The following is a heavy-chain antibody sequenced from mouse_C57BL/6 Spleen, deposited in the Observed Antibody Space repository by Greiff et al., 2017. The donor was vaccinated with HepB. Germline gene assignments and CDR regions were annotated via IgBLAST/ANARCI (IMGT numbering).Heavy chain of an antibody. V-gene: IGHV1-63*01. J-gene: IGHJ1*03. CDR2: IYPGGGYT. Sequence: QVQLQQSGAELVRPGTSVKMSCKASGYTFTNYWIGWAKQRPGHGLEWIGDIYPGGGYTNYNEKFKGKATLTADKSSSTAYMQFSSLTSEDSAIYDCARGDGSSYWYFDVWGTGTTVTVSS. D-gene: IGHD1-1*01. CDR3: ARGDGSSYWYFDV. CDR1: GYTFTNYW.